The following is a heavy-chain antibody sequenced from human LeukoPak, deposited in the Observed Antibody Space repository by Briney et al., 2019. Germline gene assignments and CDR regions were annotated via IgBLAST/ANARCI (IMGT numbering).Heavy chain of an antibody. Sequence: ASVKVSCKVSGYTLTELSMHWVRQAPGKGLEWMGGFDPEDGETIYAQKFQGRVTMTEDTSTDTAYMELSSLRSEDTAVYYCARKYYCDSSGYYYDDAFDIWGQGTMVTVSS. CDR3: ARKYYCDSSGYYYDDAFDI. J-gene: IGHJ3*02. CDR2: FDPEDGET. D-gene: IGHD3-22*01. V-gene: IGHV1-24*01. CDR1: GYTLTELS.